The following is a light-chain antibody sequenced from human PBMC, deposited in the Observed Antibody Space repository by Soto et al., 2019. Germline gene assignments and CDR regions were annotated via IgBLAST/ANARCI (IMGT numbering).Light chain of an antibody. J-gene: IGKJ1*01. CDR3: QQYKKYWT. CDR1: QSISSW. V-gene: IGKV1-5*01. CDR2: DAS. Sequence: DIQMTQSPSTLSASVGDRVTITCRASQSISSWLAWYKQKPGKAPKVLIYDASSLESGVPSRFSGSGSGTEFSLTISSLQPDDFATYYCQQYKKYWTFGQGTRVEIK.